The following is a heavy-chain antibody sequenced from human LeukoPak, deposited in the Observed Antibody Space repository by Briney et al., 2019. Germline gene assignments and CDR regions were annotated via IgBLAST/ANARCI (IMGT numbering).Heavy chain of an antibody. J-gene: IGHJ4*02. CDR1: GGSFSGYY. D-gene: IGHD3-10*01. V-gene: IGHV4-34*01. CDR3: ARGPRPLYTYGSGSRTRFDY. Sequence: SETLSLTCAVYGGSFSGYYWSWIRQPPGKGLEWIGEINHSGSTNYNPSLKSRVTISVDTSKNQFSLKLSSVTAADTAVYYCARGPRPLYTYGSGSRTRFDYWGQGTLVTVSS. CDR2: INHSGST.